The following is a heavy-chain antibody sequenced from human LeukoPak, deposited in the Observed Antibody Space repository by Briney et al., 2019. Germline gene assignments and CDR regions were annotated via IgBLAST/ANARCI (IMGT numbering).Heavy chain of an antibody. V-gene: IGHV4-61*02. CDR3: ARGGYYGSGNDFRFDP. CDR2: IYTSGST. Sequence: SETLSLTCNVSGGSISSANYYWSWIRQPAGKGLEWIGRIYTSGSTNYNPSLKSRVTISVDTSKNQFSLKLSSVTAADTAVYHCARGGYYGSGNDFRFDPWGQGTLVTVSS. D-gene: IGHD3-10*01. J-gene: IGHJ5*02. CDR1: GGSISSANYY.